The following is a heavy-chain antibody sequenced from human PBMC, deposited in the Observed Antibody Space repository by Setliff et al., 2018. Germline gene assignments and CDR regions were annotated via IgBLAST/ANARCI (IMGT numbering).Heavy chain of an antibody. CDR2: INEDGSEK. V-gene: IGHV3-7*01. J-gene: IGHJ4*02. CDR1: GFTFSSYW. Sequence: GGSLRLSCAASGFTFSSYWMTWVRQAPGKGPERVANINEDGSEKYYADSVKGRFTISRDNAKNSLYLQMNSLRAEDTPVYYCVRDGHNRNDLDYWGQGTLVTVSS. CDR3: VRDGHNRNDLDY. D-gene: IGHD1-20*01.